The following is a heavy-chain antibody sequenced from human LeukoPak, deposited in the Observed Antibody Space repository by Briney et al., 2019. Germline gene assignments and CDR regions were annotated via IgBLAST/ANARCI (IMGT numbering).Heavy chain of an antibody. Sequence: GGSLRLSCAASGFNFNSFAMNWVRQAPGKGLEWVSYISSSGGTIYLLDSVKGRFTISRDNAKNSLYLQMDSLRPEDTAVYHCAGPTIAVVAAYDYWGQGTLVAVSS. D-gene: IGHD2-2*01. J-gene: IGHJ4*02. V-gene: IGHV3-48*03. CDR1: GFNFNSFA. CDR2: ISSSGGTI. CDR3: AGPTIAVVAAYDY.